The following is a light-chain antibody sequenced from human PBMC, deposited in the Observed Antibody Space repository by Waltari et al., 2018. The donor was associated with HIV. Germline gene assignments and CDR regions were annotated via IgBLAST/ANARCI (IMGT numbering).Light chain of an antibody. CDR2: EVS. Sequence: QSALTQPASVSGSPGQSITISCTGTSSDVGSYNLVSWYQQHPGKAPKRMIYEVSNRPSGVSIRLSGAKSGNPASLTISGLQAEDEADYYCCSYAGSSTHVFGSGTKVTVL. J-gene: IGLJ1*01. CDR1: SSDVGSYNL. CDR3: CSYAGSSTHV. V-gene: IGLV2-23*02.